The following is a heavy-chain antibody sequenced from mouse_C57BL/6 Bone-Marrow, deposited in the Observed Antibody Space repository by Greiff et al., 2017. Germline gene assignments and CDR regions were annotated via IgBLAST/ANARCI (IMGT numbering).Heavy chain of an antibody. CDR2: IYPRSGNT. V-gene: IGHV1-81*01. D-gene: IGHD2-4*01. CDR3: ARSGYDYDGAWFAY. J-gene: IGHJ3*01. Sequence: VQRVESGAELARPGASVKLSCKASGYTFTSYGISWVKQRTGQGLEWIGEIYPRSGNTYYNEKFKGKATLTADKSSSTAYMELRSLTSEDSAVYFCARSGYDYDGAWFAYWGQGTLVTVSA. CDR1: GYTFTSYG.